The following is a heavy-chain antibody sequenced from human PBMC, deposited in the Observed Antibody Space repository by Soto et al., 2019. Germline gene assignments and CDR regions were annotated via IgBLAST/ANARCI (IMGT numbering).Heavy chain of an antibody. J-gene: IGHJ6*02. Sequence: GASVKVSCKASGYTFTGYYMHWVRQAPGQGLEWMGWINPNSGGTNYAQKFQGRVTMTRDTSISTAYMELSRLRSDDTAVYYCARDLYYDFWSGYYTIGYYGMDVWGQGTTVTVSS. D-gene: IGHD3-3*01. CDR3: ARDLYYDFWSGYYTIGYYGMDV. CDR1: GYTFTGYY. CDR2: INPNSGGT. V-gene: IGHV1-2*02.